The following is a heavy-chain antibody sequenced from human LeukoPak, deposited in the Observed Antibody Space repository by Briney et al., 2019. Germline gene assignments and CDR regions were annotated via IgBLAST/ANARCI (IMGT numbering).Heavy chain of an antibody. D-gene: IGHD3-10*01. CDR3: ARAGGNWFDP. V-gene: IGHV4-59*01. CDR2: ISYSGST. J-gene: IGHJ5*02. Sequence: PSGTLSLTCTVSGGSLSRYYWSLIRHPPGKGLEEIGYISYSGSTNYNPSLKSRLTISVDTSMNQFSLRLSSVTAADTAVYYCARAGGNWFDPWGQGTLVTVSS. CDR1: GGSLSRYY.